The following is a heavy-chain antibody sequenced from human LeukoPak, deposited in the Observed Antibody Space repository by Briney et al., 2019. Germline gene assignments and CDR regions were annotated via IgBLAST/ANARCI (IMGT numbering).Heavy chain of an antibody. CDR2: IYYSGST. CDR3: AREGTMARREGFDY. CDR1: GGSISSSSYY. D-gene: IGHD3-10*01. V-gene: IGHV4-39*07. Sequence: SETLSLTCTVSGGSISSSSYYWGWIRQPPGKGLEWIGSIYYSGSTYYNPSLKSRVTISVDTSKNQFSLKLTSVTAADTATYYCAREGTMARREGFDYWGQGTLVTVSS. J-gene: IGHJ4*02.